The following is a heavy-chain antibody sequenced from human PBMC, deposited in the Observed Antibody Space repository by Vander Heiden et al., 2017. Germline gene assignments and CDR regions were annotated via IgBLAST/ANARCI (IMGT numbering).Heavy chain of an antibody. CDR1: GFNFSSYA. CDR2: ISGSGGST. CDR3: ANFRTYYFDY. J-gene: IGHJ4*02. D-gene: IGHD1-7*01. V-gene: IGHV3-23*01. Sequence: EVQLLESGGGLVQPGGSLRLSCAASGFNFSSYAMSWVLQAPGKGLECVSAISGSGGSTYYADSVKGRFTISRDNSKNTLYLQMNSLRAEDTAVYYCANFRTYYFDYWGQGTLVTVSS.